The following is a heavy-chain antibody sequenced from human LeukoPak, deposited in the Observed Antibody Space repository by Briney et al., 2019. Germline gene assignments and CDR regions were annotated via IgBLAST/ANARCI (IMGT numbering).Heavy chain of an antibody. J-gene: IGHJ4*02. D-gene: IGHD1-26*01. CDR2: IFYNGNT. Sequence: SETLSLTCTVSGGSVSNYCWRWLRQPPGKGLEWISYIFYNGNTNYNPSLKSRITISIDTSKKHFSLKLSSVTAADTAVYYCARAPFQVGGPPKYYFDYWGQGTLVTVSS. V-gene: IGHV4-59*02. CDR3: ARAPFQVGGPPKYYFDY. CDR1: GGSVSNYC.